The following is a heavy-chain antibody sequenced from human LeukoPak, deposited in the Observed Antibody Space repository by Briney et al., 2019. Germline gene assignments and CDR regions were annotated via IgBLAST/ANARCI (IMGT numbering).Heavy chain of an antibody. CDR1: GFTFSSYA. V-gene: IGHV3-23*01. J-gene: IGHJ4*02. D-gene: IGHD2-2*02. Sequence: TGGSLRLSCAASGFTFSSYAMSWVRQAPGKGLEWVSTIGGSGGSTYYADSVRGRFTISRDNSKNTLYLQMNSLRAEDTAVYSCARGYCTSSSCYNDYWGQGTLVTVSS. CDR3: ARGYCTSSSCYNDY. CDR2: IGGSGGST.